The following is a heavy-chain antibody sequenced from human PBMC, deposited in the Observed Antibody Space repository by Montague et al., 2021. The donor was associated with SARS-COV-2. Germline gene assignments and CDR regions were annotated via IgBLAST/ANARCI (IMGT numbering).Heavy chain of an antibody. V-gene: IGHV3-43D*03. CDR3: AKDIERLRWGDYGMDV. J-gene: IGHJ6*02. CDR1: GFTLDDYA. Sequence: SLRLSCAASGFTLDDYAMHLVRQAPGKGLEWVSLNSWDVGSTYYSDSXXVLFTISRDNSKNSLYLQMNSLRAEDTALYYCAKDIERLRWGDYGMDVWGQGTTVTVSS. CDR2: NSWDVGST. D-gene: IGHD4-23*01.